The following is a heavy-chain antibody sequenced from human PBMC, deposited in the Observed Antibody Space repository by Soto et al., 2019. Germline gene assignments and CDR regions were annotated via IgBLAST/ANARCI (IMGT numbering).Heavy chain of an antibody. CDR1: GYTFTGYY. J-gene: IGHJ4*02. CDR3: ARLSSMIVVSYYFDY. CDR2: INPNSGGT. D-gene: IGHD3-22*01. V-gene: IGHV1-2*02. Sequence: GASVKVSCKASGYTFTGYYMHWVRQAPGQGLEWMGWINPNSGGTNYAQKFQGRVTMTRDTSISTAYMELSRLRSDDTAVYYCARLSSMIVVSYYFDYWGQGTLVTVS.